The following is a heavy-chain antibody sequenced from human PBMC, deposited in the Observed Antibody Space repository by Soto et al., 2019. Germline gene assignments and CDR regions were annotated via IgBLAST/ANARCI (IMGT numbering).Heavy chain of an antibody. Sequence: GSLRLSCAASGFTFSSYGMHWVRQAPGKGLEWVAVIWYDGSNEEYADSVKGRFTISRDNSKNTLYLQMNTLGAEDTAVYYCARDGIGGTVFRGYLDYWGRGTVVTVSS. CDR3: ARDGIGGTVFRGYLDY. D-gene: IGHD1-7*01. CDR1: GFTFSSYG. CDR2: IWYDGSNE. J-gene: IGHJ4*02. V-gene: IGHV3-33*01.